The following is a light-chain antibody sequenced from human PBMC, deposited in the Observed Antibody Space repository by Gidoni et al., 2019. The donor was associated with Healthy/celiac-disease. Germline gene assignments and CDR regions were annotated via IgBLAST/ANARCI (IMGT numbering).Light chain of an antibody. J-gene: IGKJ1*01. Sequence: DIVMTPPPPSLPVTPGEPASISCRSSQGLLHSNGYNYLDWYQQKPGQTPQLLIYLGSDRASGVPDRFSGSGSGTDFTLRISRVEAEDVGVYYCMQALQTPRTFGQGTKVEIK. V-gene: IGKV2-28*01. CDR2: LGS. CDR3: MQALQTPRT. CDR1: QGLLHSNGYNY.